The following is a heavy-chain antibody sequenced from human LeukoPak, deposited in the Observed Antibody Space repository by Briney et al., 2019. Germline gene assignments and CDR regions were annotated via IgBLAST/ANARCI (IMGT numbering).Heavy chain of an antibody. J-gene: IGHJ4*02. V-gene: IGHV4-39*01. Sequence: SETLSLTCTVSGGSISSSSYYWGWIRQPPGKGLEWIGSIYYSGSTYYNPSLKSRVTISVDTSKNQFSLKLSSVTAADTAVYYCARHRGVGATGDYWGQGTLVTVSS. D-gene: IGHD1-26*01. CDR1: GGSISSSSYY. CDR3: ARHRGVGATGDY. CDR2: IYYSGST.